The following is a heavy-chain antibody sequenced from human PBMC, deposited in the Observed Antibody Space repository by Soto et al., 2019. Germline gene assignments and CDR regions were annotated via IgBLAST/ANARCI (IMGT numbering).Heavy chain of an antibody. Sequence: QVQLVQSGAEVKKLGSSVKVSCKASGGTFSSYTISWVRQAPGQGLEWMGRIIPILGIANYAQKFQGRVTITADKSTSTAYMELSSLRSEDTAVYYCARGVDDYGDHYWGQGTLVTVSS. CDR2: IIPILGIA. J-gene: IGHJ4*02. D-gene: IGHD4-17*01. CDR1: GGTFSSYT. CDR3: ARGVDDYGDHY. V-gene: IGHV1-69*02.